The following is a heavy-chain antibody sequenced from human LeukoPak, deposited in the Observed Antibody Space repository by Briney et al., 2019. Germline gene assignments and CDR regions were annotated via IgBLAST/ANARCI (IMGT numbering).Heavy chain of an antibody. V-gene: IGHV3-43D*03. CDR3: AKAGSYYDSSGPLDAFDI. D-gene: IGHD3-22*01. Sequence: GGSLRLSCAASGFTFDDYAMHWVRQAPGKGLEWVSLISWDGGSTYYADSGKGRFTISRDNSKNTLYLQMNSLRAEDTALYYCAKAGSYYDSSGPLDAFDIWGQGTMVTVSS. CDR1: GFTFDDYA. J-gene: IGHJ3*02. CDR2: ISWDGGST.